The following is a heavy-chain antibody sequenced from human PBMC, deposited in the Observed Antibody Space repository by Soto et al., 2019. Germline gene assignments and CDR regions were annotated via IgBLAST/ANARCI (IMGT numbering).Heavy chain of an antibody. CDR3: ARHRHPRGTVGATSPLDP. Sequence: GGSLRLSCAISGFSVSSNYLSWVRQAPGKGLEWVSVHYSGGSTYYADSVQGRFTISRDKSNNTLYLQMRRVRAGDTAVYFCARHRHPRGTVGATSPLDPWGQGTQVTVSS. V-gene: IGHV3-53*01. J-gene: IGHJ5*02. CDR1: GFSVSSNY. D-gene: IGHD1-26*01. CDR2: HYSGGST.